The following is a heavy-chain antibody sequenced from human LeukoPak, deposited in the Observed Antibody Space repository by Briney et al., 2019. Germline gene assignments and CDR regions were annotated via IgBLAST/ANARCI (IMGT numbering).Heavy chain of an antibody. V-gene: IGHV4-59*01. CDR1: GGSISGYY. D-gene: IGHD3-22*01. CDR3: ARDKDYYDSSGYYAPLFDY. Sequence: PSETLSLTCTVSGGSISGYYWSWIRQPPGKGLEWIGYIYYSGSTNYNPSLKSRVTISVDTSKNQFSLKLSSVTAADTAVYYCARDKDYYDSSGYYAPLFDYWGQGTLVTVSS. CDR2: IYYSGST. J-gene: IGHJ4*02.